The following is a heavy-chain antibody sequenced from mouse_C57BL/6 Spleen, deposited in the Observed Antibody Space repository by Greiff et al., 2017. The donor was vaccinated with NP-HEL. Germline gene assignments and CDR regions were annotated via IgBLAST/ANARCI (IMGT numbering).Heavy chain of an antibody. Sequence: VQLQQPGAELVRPGSSVKLSCKASGYTFTSYWMDWVKQRPGQGLEWIGNIYPSDSETHYNQKFKDKATLTVDKSSSTAYMQLSSLTSEDSAVYYCARKGGELRYFDVWGTGTTVTVSS. D-gene: IGHD2-1*01. V-gene: IGHV1-61*01. J-gene: IGHJ1*03. CDR1: GYTFTSYW. CDR3: ARKGGELRYFDV. CDR2: IYPSDSET.